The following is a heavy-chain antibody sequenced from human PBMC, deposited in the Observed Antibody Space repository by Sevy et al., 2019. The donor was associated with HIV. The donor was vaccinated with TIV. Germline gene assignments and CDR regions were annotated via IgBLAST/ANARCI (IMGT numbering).Heavy chain of an antibody. D-gene: IGHD2-2*01. V-gene: IGHV3-30*04. CDR3: AREGGDIVVVPAADYYYYGMDV. CDR2: ISYDGSNK. Sequence: GGSLRLSCAASGFTFSSYAMHWVRQAPGKGLEWVAVISYDGSNKYYADSVKGRFTISRDNSKNTLYLQMNSLRAEDTAVYYCAREGGDIVVVPAADYYYYGMDVWGQWTTVTVSS. CDR1: GFTFSSYA. J-gene: IGHJ6*02.